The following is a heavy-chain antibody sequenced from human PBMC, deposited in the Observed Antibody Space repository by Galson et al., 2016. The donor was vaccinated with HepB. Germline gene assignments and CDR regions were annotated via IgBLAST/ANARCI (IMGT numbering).Heavy chain of an antibody. J-gene: IGHJ4*02. D-gene: IGHD5-12*01. V-gene: IGHV3-9*01. Sequence: SLRLSCAGSGISFDDYALHWVRQAPGKGLEWVSSISWNSGRNGYADSVKGRFTISRDNAKQSLYLEMNSLRAEDTALYYCAKSCCGYPGYFDYWGQGILVTDSS. CDR2: ISWNSGRN. CDR1: GISFDDYA. CDR3: AKSCCGYPGYFDY.